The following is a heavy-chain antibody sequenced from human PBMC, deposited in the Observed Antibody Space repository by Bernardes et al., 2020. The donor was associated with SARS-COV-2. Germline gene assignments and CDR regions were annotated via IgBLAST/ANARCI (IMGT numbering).Heavy chain of an antibody. V-gene: IGHV4-4*07. D-gene: IGHD3-22*01. CDR2: IFTSGST. J-gene: IGHJ4*02. CDR1: GDYTSNYY. CDR3: ARAYYYDSSGSKDAFDI. Sequence: SESLSLTCTVSGDYTSNYYWSWIRQPAGKGLEWIWRIFTSGSTNYNPSLKSRVTMSVDTSKNQFSLKLRSVTAADTAVYYCARAYYYDSSGSKDAFDIWGQGTLVTVSS.